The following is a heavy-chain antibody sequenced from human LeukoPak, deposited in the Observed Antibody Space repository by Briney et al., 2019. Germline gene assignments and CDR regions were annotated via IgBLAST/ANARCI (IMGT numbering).Heavy chain of an antibody. Sequence: SVKVSCKTSGGTFNNSAISWVRQAPGQGLEWMGRIIPIFGTANYAQKFQGRVTITTDESTSTAYMELSSLRSEDTAVYYCARGNNWFDPWGQGTLVTVSS. CDR3: ARGNNWFDP. CDR2: IIPIFGTA. CDR1: GGTFNNSA. V-gene: IGHV1-69*05. J-gene: IGHJ5*02.